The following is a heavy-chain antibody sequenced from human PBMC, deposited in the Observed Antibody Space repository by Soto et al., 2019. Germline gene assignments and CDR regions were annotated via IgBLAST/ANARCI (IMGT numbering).Heavy chain of an antibody. J-gene: IGHJ6*02. CDR1: GGTFSSYA. V-gene: IGHV1-69*13. Sequence: ASVKVSCKASGGTFSSYAISWVRQAPGQGLEWMGGIIPIFGTANYAQKFQGRVTITADESTSTAYMELSSLRSEDTAVYYCARVHPGGYGMDVWGQGTTVTVSS. CDR2: IIPIFGTA. D-gene: IGHD2-15*01. CDR3: ARVHPGGYGMDV.